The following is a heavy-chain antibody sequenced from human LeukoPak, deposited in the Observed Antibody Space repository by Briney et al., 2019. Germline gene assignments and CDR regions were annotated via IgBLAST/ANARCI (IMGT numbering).Heavy chain of an antibody. J-gene: IGHJ4*02. Sequence: GGSLRLSCAASDFSFITYAMSWVRQAPGKGLEWVSSTTSSSSYIYYADSVKGRFTISRDNAKNSLYLQMNSLRAEDTAVYYCARVSFIYLVVQSYYFDYWGQGTLVTVSS. CDR3: ARVSFIYLVVQSYYFDY. CDR2: TTSSSSYI. D-gene: IGHD2-15*01. CDR1: DFSFITYA. V-gene: IGHV3-21*06.